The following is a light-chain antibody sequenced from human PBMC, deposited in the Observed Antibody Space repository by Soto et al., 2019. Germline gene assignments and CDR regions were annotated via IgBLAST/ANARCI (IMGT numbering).Light chain of an antibody. CDR1: QVIGSW. J-gene: IGKJ1*01. CDR3: QQANSCPWT. CDR2: DAS. Sequence: DIQMTQSPSYVSASVGDRVTITCRASQVIGSWLAWYQQKPGKAPKLLIYDASSLHSGVPSSFSGSRYGTDFTLTISSLQPEDYATYYCQQANSCPWTFGQGTKVEIK. V-gene: IGKV1-12*01.